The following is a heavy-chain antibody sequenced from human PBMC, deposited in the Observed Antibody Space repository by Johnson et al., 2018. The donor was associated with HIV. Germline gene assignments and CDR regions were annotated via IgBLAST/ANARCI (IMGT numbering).Heavy chain of an antibody. D-gene: IGHD3-22*01. J-gene: IGHJ3*01. Sequence: VQLVESGGGLVQPGRSLRLSCAASGFTYDDYAMHWVRQAPGKGLEWVSGISWNSDNIAYADSVKGRFTISRDTAENSLYLQMNSLRAEDTALYSCAKDRVRYTSDVDAFDLWGQGTMVTVSS. V-gene: IGHV3-9*01. CDR3: AKDRVRYTSDVDAFDL. CDR2: ISWNSDNI. CDR1: GFTYDDYA.